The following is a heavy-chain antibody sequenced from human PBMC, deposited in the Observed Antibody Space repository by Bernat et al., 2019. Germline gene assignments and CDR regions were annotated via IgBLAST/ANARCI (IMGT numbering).Heavy chain of an antibody. J-gene: IGHJ4*02. CDR1: GFTFSSYG. Sequence: QVQLVESGGGVVQPGRSLRLSCAASGFTFSSYGMHWVRQAPGKGLEWVAVISYDGSNKYYADSMKGRFTISRDNSKNTLYLQMNSLRAEDTAVYYCAKDDYYYDSSGYYPIDYWGQGTLVTVSS. CDR3: AKDDYYYDSSGYYPIDY. CDR2: ISYDGSNK. D-gene: IGHD3-22*01. V-gene: IGHV3-30*18.